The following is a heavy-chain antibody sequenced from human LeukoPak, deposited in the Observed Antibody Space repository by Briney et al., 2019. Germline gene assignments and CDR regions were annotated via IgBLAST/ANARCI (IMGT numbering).Heavy chain of an antibody. Sequence: SQTLSLICAISGDSVSSNSAAWNWIRQSPSRVLEWLGSTYHRSKWYNDYALPVQSRISVNPDTPKNQFSLQLHSVTPGDTAVYYCARGENYSFDYWGQGTLVTVSS. J-gene: IGHJ4*02. CDR3: ARGENYSFDY. D-gene: IGHD1-7*01. CDR1: GDSVSSNSAA. CDR2: TYHRSKWYN. V-gene: IGHV6-1*01.